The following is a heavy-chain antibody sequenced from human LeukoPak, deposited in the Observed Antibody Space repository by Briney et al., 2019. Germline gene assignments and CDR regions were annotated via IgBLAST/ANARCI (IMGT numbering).Heavy chain of an antibody. CDR2: LHANGDEK. V-gene: IGHV3-7*01. CDR1: GFSLSGYW. J-gene: IGHJ3*02. Sequence: GGSLRLSCAASGFSLSGYWMSWVRQAPGKGLEWVARLHANGDEKNFVGSVQGRFTVSRDNAKNSLYLQMNSLRVEDTAVYYCARDLRWGGAFDIWGQGTVVTVSS. D-gene: IGHD3-16*01. CDR3: ARDLRWGGAFDI.